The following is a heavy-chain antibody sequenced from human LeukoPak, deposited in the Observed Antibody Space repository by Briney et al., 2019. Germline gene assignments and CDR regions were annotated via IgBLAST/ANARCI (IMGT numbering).Heavy chain of an antibody. Sequence: SETLSLTCTVSGGSISSYYWSWIRQPPGKGLAWIGYIYYSGSTNYNPSLKSRVTISVDTSKNQFSLKLSSVTAADTAVYYCARGMYYDFWLLDYWGQGTLVTVSS. J-gene: IGHJ4*02. D-gene: IGHD3-3*01. V-gene: IGHV4-59*01. CDR2: IYYSGST. CDR1: GGSISSYY. CDR3: ARGMYYDFWLLDY.